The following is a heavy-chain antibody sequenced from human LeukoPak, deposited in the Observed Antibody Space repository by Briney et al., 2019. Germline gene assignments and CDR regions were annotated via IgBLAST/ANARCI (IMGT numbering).Heavy chain of an antibody. CDR2: IRSKANSYAT. J-gene: IGHJ4*02. Sequence: GGSLRLSCAASGFTFSGSALHWVHQASGKGLEWVGRIRSKANSYATAYPASVKGRFTISRDDSKNTAYLQMDSLKTEDTAVYYCTTNYYDTSGYRHFDYWGQGTLVTVAS. CDR1: GFTFSGSA. V-gene: IGHV3-73*01. D-gene: IGHD3-22*01. CDR3: TTNYYDTSGYRHFDY.